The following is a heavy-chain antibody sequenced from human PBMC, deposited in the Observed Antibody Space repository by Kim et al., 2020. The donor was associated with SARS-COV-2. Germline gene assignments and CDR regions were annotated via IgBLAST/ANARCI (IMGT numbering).Heavy chain of an antibody. CDR2: IYYSGST. Sequence: SETLSLTCTVSGGSISSYYWSWIRQPPGKGLEWIGYIYYSGSTNYNPSLKSRVTISVDTSKNQFSLKLSSVTAAATAVYYCARLPVAGFFDYWGQGTLVTVSS. CDR1: GGSISSYY. V-gene: IGHV4-59*01. D-gene: IGHD6-19*01. J-gene: IGHJ4*02. CDR3: ARLPVAGFFDY.